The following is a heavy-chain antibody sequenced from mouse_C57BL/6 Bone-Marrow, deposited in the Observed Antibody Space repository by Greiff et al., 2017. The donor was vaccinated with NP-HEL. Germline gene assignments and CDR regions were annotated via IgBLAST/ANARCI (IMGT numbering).Heavy chain of an antibody. CDR2: ISSGSSTI. CDR3: AKLGRRYFDV. V-gene: IGHV5-17*01. Sequence: DVHLVESGGGLVKPGGSLKLSCAASGFTFSDYGMHWVRQAPEKGLEWVAYISSGSSTIYYADTVKGRFTISRDNAKNTLFLQMTSLRSEDTAMYYCAKLGRRYFDVWGTGTTVTVSS. J-gene: IGHJ1*03. D-gene: IGHD4-1*01. CDR1: GFTFSDYG.